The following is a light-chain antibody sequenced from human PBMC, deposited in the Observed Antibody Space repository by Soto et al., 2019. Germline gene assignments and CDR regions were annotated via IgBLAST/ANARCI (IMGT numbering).Light chain of an antibody. V-gene: IGKV3-20*01. CDR2: GAS. J-gene: IGKJ3*01. CDR3: QVYGDSVLT. Sequence: EVVLTQSPGTLSLSPGQRATLSCRASQRVSSFSFAWYQQRPGQAPRVLIYGASDRATGIPDRFSGRGSGTDFSLTISRLEPESSAVYYCQVYGDSVLTLGPGTKVYLK. CDR1: QRVSSFS.